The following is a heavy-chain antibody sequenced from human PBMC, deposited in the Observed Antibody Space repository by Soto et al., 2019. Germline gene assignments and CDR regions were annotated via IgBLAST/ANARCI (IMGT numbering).Heavy chain of an antibody. Sequence: SETLSLTCAVYGGSFSGYYWSWIRQPPGKGLEWIGEINHSGSTNYNPSLQSRVTISVDTSKNQFSLKLSSVTAADTAVYYCARGLGAGQWLVWWFDPWGQGTLVTVSS. CDR1: GGSFSGYY. J-gene: IGHJ5*02. D-gene: IGHD6-19*01. V-gene: IGHV4-34*01. CDR2: INHSGST. CDR3: ARGLGAGQWLVWWFDP.